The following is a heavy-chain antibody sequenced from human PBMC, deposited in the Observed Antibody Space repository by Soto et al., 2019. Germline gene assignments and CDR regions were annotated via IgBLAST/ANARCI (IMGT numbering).Heavy chain of an antibody. CDR3: ARVDYHYDSSGYIHYFDY. CDR2: IYYSGST. CDR1: GGSISSYY. Sequence: PSETLSLTCTVSGGSISSYYWSWIRQPPGKGLEWIGYIYYSGSTNYNPSLKSRVTISVDTSKNQFSLKLSSVTAADTAVYYCARVDYHYDSSGYIHYFDYWGQGTLVTVYS. D-gene: IGHD3-22*01. J-gene: IGHJ4*02. V-gene: IGHV4-59*01.